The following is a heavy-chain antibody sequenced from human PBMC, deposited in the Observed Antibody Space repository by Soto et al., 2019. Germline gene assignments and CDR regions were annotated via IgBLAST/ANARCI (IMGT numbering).Heavy chain of an antibody. Sequence: TLSLTCTVSGGSISSGDYYWSWIRQPPGKGLEWIGYIYYSGSTYYNPSLKSRVTISVDTSKNQFSLKLSSVTAADTAVYYCARAGYYYYGMDVWGQGTTVTVSS. CDR1: GGSISSGDYY. J-gene: IGHJ6*02. D-gene: IGHD7-27*01. V-gene: IGHV4-30-4*01. CDR2: IYYSGST. CDR3: ARAGYYYYGMDV.